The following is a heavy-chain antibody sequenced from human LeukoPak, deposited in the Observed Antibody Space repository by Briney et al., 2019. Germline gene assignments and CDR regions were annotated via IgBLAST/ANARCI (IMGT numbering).Heavy chain of an antibody. Sequence: SETLSLTCSVSGGSISSSSYYWGWIRQPPGRGLEWIGSIYYSGRTYYKPSLKSRATISVDTSKNQFSLKLRSVTAADTAVYYCASIADRSTNFDYWGQGTLVTVYS. CDR1: GGSISSSSYY. V-gene: IGHV4-39*01. CDR2: IYYSGRT. CDR3: ASIADRSTNFDY. D-gene: IGHD6-13*01. J-gene: IGHJ4*02.